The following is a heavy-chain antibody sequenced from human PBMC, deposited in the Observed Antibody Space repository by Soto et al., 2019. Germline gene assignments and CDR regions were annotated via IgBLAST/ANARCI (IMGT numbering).Heavy chain of an antibody. V-gene: IGHV3-30*18. J-gene: IGHJ6*02. CDR2: ISYDGSNK. D-gene: IGHD4-17*01. CDR1: GFTFSSYG. CDR3: AKEVNGDYKPEYYYYYYGMDV. Sequence: QVQLVESGGGVVQPGRSLRLSCAASGFTFSSYGMHWVRQAPGKGLEWGAVISYDGSNKYYADSVKGRFTISRDNSKNTLYLQMNSMRAEDTAVYYCAKEVNGDYKPEYYYYYYGMDVWGQGTTVTVSS.